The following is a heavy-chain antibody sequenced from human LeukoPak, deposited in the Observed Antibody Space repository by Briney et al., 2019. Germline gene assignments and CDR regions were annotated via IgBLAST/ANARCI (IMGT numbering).Heavy chain of an antibody. Sequence: GGSLRLSCAVSGFTFSDYYMNWIRQAPGKGLEWVAFIRYDGSNKYYADSVKGRFTISRDNSKNTLYLQMNSLRAEDTAVYYCAKKRRVTGTTSPDYWGQGTLVTVSS. J-gene: IGHJ4*02. D-gene: IGHD1-20*01. CDR1: GFTFSDYY. CDR3: AKKRRVTGTTSPDY. V-gene: IGHV3-30*02. CDR2: IRYDGSNK.